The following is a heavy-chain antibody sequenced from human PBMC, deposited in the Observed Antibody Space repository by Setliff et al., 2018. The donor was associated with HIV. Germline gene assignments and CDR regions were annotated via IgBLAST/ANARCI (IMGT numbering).Heavy chain of an antibody. V-gene: IGHV3-21*01. D-gene: IGHD1-26*01. CDR1: GFNVGTNG. J-gene: IGHJ4*02. Sequence: GGSLRLSCAVSGFNVGTNGLSWVRQAPGKGLEWVSSVIRGGHNTFYADSVKGRFTISRDNSKNLLYLQMNSLRAEDTAVYYCARDPLASLDPYYFDYWGQGTLVTVSS. CDR2: VIRGGHNT. CDR3: ARDPLASLDPYYFDY.